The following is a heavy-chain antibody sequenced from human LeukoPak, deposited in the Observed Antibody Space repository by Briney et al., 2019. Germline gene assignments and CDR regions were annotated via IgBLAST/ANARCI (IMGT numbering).Heavy chain of an antibody. CDR1: GASISSSDW. CDR3: ARGSGDY. Sequence: SETLSLTCVVSGASISSSDWWSWVRQSPGKGLEWIGEIYYTGSRNYNPSLKSRVAMSVDTSKNQFSLELTSVTAADTAEYYCARGSGDYWGQGTLVTVSS. V-gene: IGHV4-4*02. CDR2: IYYTGSR. J-gene: IGHJ4*02.